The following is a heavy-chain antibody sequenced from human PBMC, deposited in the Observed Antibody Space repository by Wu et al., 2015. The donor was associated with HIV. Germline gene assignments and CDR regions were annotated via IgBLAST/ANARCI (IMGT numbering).Heavy chain of an antibody. CDR1: GGTFSSYA. CDR2: IIPXFGTA. D-gene: IGHD3-22*01. CDR3: ARGRRGYYDSSGYYGG. J-gene: IGHJ4*02. Sequence: QVQLVQSGAEVKKPGSSVKVSCKASGGTFSSYAISWVRQAPGQGLEWMGRIIPXFGTANYAQKFQGRVTITADESTSTAYMELSSLRSEDTAVYYCARGRRGYYDSSGYYGGWGQGTLVTVSS. V-gene: IGHV1-69*13.